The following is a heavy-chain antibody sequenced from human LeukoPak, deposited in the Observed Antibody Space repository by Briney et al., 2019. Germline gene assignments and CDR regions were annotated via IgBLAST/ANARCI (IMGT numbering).Heavy chain of an antibody. CDR1: GGSFSGYY. V-gene: IGHV4-34*01. CDR2: INHSGST. CDR3: ARRQRLEWLRFKGGFDY. J-gene: IGHJ4*02. D-gene: IGHD5-12*01. Sequence: PSETLSLTCAVYGGSFSGYYWSWIRQPPGKGLEWIGEINHSGSTNYNPSLKSRVTISVDTCKNQFSLKLSSVTAADTAVYYCARRQRLEWLRFKGGFDYWGQGTLVTVSS.